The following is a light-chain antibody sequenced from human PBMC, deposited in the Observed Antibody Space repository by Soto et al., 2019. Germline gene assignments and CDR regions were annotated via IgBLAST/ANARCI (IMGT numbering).Light chain of an antibody. Sequence: QSVLTQPPSASGSPGQSVTISCTGTSSDVGGYNYVSWYQQHPGKAPKLMIYEVTKRPSGVPDRFSGSKSGYTASLIVSGLQAEDEADYYCSSYTGSNNFVFGGGTKLTVL. CDR2: EVT. CDR3: SSYTGSNNFV. V-gene: IGLV2-8*01. CDR1: SSDVGGYNY. J-gene: IGLJ2*01.